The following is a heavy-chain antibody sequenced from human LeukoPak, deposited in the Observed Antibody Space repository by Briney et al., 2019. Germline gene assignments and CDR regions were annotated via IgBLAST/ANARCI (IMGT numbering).Heavy chain of an antibody. D-gene: IGHD5-12*01. V-gene: IGHV3-48*04. J-gene: IGHJ4*02. CDR2: ISSSDNTT. CDR3: ARDFNFQDIVDTRVGNDLDY. Sequence: GGSLRLSCAASGFTFSSYSMNWVRQAPGKGLEWVSYISSSDNTTYYADSVKGRFTISRDNAKNSLYLQMNSLRAEDTAVYYCARDFNFQDIVDTRVGNDLDYWGQGTLVTVSS. CDR1: GFTFSSYS.